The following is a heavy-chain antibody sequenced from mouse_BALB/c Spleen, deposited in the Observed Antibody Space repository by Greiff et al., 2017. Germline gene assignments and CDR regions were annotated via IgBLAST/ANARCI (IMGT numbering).Heavy chain of an antibody. J-gene: IGHJ4*01. CDR1: GYTFTSYW. Sequence: QVQLQQSGAELARPGASVKLSCKASGYTFTSYWMQWVKQRPGQGLEWIGAIYPGDGDTRYTQKFKGKATLTADKSSSTAYMQLSSLASEDSAVYYCARSQYDYDLYYYAMDYWGQGTSVTVSS. D-gene: IGHD2-4*01. V-gene: IGHV1-87*01. CDR2: IYPGDGDT. CDR3: ARSQYDYDLYYYAMDY.